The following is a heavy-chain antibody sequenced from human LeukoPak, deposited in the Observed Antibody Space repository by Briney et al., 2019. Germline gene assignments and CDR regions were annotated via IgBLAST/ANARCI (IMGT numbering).Heavy chain of an antibody. V-gene: IGHV4-38-2*02. CDR1: GYSISSGYY. J-gene: IGHJ4*02. D-gene: IGHD2-2*01. Sequence: SETLSLTCTVSGYSISSGYYWGWIRQPPGKGLEWVGSIYHSGSTYYNPSLKSRVTISVDTSKNQFSLKLSSVTAADTAVYYCARGFYCSSTSCYGIDYWGQGTLVTVSS. CDR3: ARGFYCSSTSCYGIDY. CDR2: IYHSGST.